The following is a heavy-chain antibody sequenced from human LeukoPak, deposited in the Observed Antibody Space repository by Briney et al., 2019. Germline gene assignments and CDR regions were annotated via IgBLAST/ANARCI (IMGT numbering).Heavy chain of an antibody. CDR1: GFTFSSYW. CDR3: ARAGEMRYMDV. J-gene: IGHJ6*03. D-gene: IGHD5-24*01. Sequence: GGSLRLSCAASGFTFSSYWMSWVRQAPGKGLEWVANIKKDGSEKYYVDSVKGRFTISRDNAKNSLFLQMNSLRVDDTAIYYCARAGEMRYMDVWGKGTAVAVSS. CDR2: IKKDGSEK. V-gene: IGHV3-7*01.